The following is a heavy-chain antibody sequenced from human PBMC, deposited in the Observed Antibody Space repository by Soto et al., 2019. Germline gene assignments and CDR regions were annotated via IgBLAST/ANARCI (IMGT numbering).Heavy chain of an antibody. V-gene: IGHV4-34*01. CDR1: GGSFSGYY. CDR2: INHSGST. CDR3: ARKGKTIFGLVPNNWFDP. D-gene: IGHD3-3*01. Sequence: SETLSLTCAVYGGSFSGYYWSWIRQPPGKGLEWIGEINHSGSTNYNPSLKSRVTISVDMSKNQFSLKLSSVTAADTAVYYCARKGKTIFGLVPNNWFDPWGQGTLVTVSS. J-gene: IGHJ5*02.